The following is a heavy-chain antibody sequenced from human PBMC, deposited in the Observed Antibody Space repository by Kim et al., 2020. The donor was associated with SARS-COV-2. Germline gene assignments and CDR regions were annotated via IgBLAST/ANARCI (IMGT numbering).Heavy chain of an antibody. CDR1: GGSISSYY. J-gene: IGHJ5*02. V-gene: IGHV4-59*13. Sequence: SETLSLTCTVSGGSISSYYWSWIRQPPGKGLEWIGYIYYSGSTNYNPSLKSRVTISVDTSKNQFSLKLSSVTAADTAVYYCAREWVVTQSNWFDPWGQGTLVTVSS. CDR3: AREWVVTQSNWFDP. CDR2: IYYSGST. D-gene: IGHD2-21*02.